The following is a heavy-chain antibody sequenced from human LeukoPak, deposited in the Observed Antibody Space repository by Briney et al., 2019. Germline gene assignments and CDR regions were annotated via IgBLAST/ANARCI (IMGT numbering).Heavy chain of an antibody. CDR3: TTDRVGATSV. CDR2: IKSKTDGGTT. D-gene: IGHD1-26*01. J-gene: IGHJ4*02. CDR1: GLTFSNAW. Sequence: PGGSRTLSCAASGLTFSNAWMRWVRQAPGRGLGWVGRIKSKTDGGTTDYAAPVKGRFTISRDDSKNTLYLQMNSLKAEDTAVYYCTTDRVGATSVWGQGTLVTVSS. V-gene: IGHV3-15*01.